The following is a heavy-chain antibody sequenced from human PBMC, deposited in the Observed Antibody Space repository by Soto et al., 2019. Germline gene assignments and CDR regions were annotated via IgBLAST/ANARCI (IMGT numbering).Heavy chain of an antibody. CDR2: IYSGGST. CDR3: ARNSGPKAFLDY. Sequence: GGSLRLSCAVSGFIFSRYSMNWVRQAPGKGLEWVSVIYSGGSTYYTDSVKGRFTISRDNSKNMLYLQMNSLRAEDTAVYYCARNSGPKAFLDYWGQGTLVTVS. CDR1: GFIFSRYS. D-gene: IGHD5-12*01. V-gene: IGHV3-66*01. J-gene: IGHJ4*02.